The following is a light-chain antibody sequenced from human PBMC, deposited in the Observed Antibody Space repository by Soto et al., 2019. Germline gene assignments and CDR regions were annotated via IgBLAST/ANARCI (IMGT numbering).Light chain of an antibody. CDR2: EVS. CDR3: FSYTSSGTNV. J-gene: IGLJ1*01. V-gene: IGLV2-14*01. Sequence: QSVLTQPASVSGXPGQSITISCTGTSSDVGNYKYVSWYQQHPGKAPKLMIYEVSNRPSGVSNRVSGSKSGNTASLPISGPQAEDETDYYCFSYTSSGTNVFGTGTKLTVL. CDR1: SSDVGNYKY.